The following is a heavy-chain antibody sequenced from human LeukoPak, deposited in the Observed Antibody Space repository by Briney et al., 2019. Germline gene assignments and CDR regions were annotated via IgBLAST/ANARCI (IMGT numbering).Heavy chain of an antibody. J-gene: IGHJ3*02. Sequence: KPSETLSLTCTVSGGSISSSSYYWGWIRQPPGKGLEWIGSIYYSGSTYYNPSLKSRVTISVDTSKNQFSLKLSSVTAADTAVYYCARPRGGIAVAGTRNAFDIWGQGTMVTVSS. V-gene: IGHV4-39*01. CDR2: IYYSGST. D-gene: IGHD6-19*01. CDR3: ARPRGGIAVAGTRNAFDI. CDR1: GGSISSSSYY.